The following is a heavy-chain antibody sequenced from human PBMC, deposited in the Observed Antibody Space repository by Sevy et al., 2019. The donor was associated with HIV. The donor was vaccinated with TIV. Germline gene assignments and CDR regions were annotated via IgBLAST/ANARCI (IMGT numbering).Heavy chain of an antibody. V-gene: IGHV2-5*01. CDR2: IYWNDDK. CDR3: ALTYYYDSSGYPFDY. D-gene: IGHD3-22*01. CDR1: GFSLSTSGVG. J-gene: IGHJ4*02. Sequence: SSPTLVKPTQTLTLTCTFSGFSLSTSGVGVGWIRQPPGKALEWLALIYWNDDKRYSPSLKSRLTITKDTSKNQEVLTMTNMDPVDTATYYCALTYYYDSSGYPFDYWGQGTLVTVSS.